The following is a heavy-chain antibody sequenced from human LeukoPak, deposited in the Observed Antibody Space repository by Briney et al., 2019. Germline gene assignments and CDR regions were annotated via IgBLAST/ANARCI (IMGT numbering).Heavy chain of an antibody. V-gene: IGHV4-34*01. D-gene: IGHD3-10*01. J-gene: IGHJ4*02. CDR1: GFTFSSYS. CDR3: ARVKEFTMVRGDPFDY. Sequence: NTGGPLRLSCAASGFTFSSYSMNWVRQPPGKGLEWIGEINHSGSTNYNPSLKSRVTISVDTSKNQFSLKLSSVTAADTTVYYCARVKEFTMVRGDPFDYWGQGTLVTVSS. CDR2: INHSGST.